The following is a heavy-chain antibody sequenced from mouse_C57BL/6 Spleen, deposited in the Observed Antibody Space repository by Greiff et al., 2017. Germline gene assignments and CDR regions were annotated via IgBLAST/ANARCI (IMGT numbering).Heavy chain of an antibody. CDR3: AKGTTVVATPMDY. Sequence: VKLMESGPGLVQPSQSLSITCTVSGFSLTSYGVHWVRQSPGKGLEWLGVIWRGGSTDYNAAFMSRLSITKDNSKSQVFFKMNSLQADDTAIYYCAKGTTVVATPMDYWGQGTSVTVSS. J-gene: IGHJ4*01. CDR2: IWRGGST. CDR1: GFSLTSYG. V-gene: IGHV2-5*01. D-gene: IGHD1-1*01.